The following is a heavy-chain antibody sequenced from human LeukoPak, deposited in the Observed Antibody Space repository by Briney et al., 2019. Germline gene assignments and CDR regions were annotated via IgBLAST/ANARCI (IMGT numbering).Heavy chain of an antibody. CDR3: ARASCGSGTCYDSRGWFDP. V-gene: IGHV4-39*02. CDR1: GGSISSSSYY. J-gene: IGHJ5*02. D-gene: IGHD2-15*01. Sequence: PSETLSLTCTVSGGSISSSSYYWGWLRQPPGTELQWLASVYYSGRTNYSPSLKSRVTISVDTSEKQFSLQLNSVTAAGTAVYYCARASCGSGTCYDSRGWFDPWGQGTLVTASS. CDR2: VYYSGRT.